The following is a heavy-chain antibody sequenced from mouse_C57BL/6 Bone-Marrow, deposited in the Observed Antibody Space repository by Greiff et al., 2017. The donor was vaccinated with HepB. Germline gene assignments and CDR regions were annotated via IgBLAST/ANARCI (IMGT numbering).Heavy chain of an antibody. CDR1: GSTSTDNY. CDR2: INPYNGDT. D-gene: IGHD1-1*01. V-gene: IGHV1-19*01. CDR3: ARGSSPYAMDY. J-gene: IGHJ4*01. Sequence: EAKRQQFGPVLVKPGASVKRSCKALGSTSTDNYMNWGKQSHGKSLEGMGVINPYNGDTSNNQKFKGRATLTVDKSSSPAYMELNSLTSEDSAVYYCARGSSPYAMDYWGQGTSVTVSS.